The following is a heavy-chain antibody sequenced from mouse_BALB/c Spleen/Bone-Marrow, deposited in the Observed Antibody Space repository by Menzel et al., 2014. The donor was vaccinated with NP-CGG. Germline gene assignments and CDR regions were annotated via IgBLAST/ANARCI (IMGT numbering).Heavy chain of an antibody. D-gene: IGHD1-1*01. V-gene: IGHV5-9-3*01. CDR2: ISSGGSYT. CDR3: ARQLLRYYFDY. CDR1: GFTFSSYA. Sequence: SGGGLVKPGGSLKLSCAASGFTFSSYAMSWVRQTPEKRLEWVATISSGGSYTYYPDSVKGRFTISRDNAKNTLYLQMSSLRSEDTAMYYCARQLLRYYFDYWGQGTTLTVSS. J-gene: IGHJ2*01.